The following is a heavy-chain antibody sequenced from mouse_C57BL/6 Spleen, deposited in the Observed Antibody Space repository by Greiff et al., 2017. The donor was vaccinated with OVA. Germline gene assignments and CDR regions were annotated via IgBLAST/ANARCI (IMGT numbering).Heavy chain of an antibody. J-gene: IGHJ2*01. D-gene: IGHD1-1*01. V-gene: IGHV3-6*01. CDR1: GYSITSGYY. CDR2: ISYDGSN. Sequence: VQLKESGPGLVKPSQSLSLTCSVTGYSITSGYYWNWIRQFPGNKLEWMGYISYDGSNNYNPSLKNRISITRDTSKNQFFLKLNSVTTEDTATYYCAREDITTVVADYWGQGTTLTVSS. CDR3: AREDITTVVADY.